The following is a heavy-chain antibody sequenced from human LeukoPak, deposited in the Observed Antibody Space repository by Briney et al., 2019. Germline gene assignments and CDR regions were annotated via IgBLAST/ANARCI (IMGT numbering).Heavy chain of an antibody. Sequence: GGSLRLSCAASGFTFSSYWMSWVRQAPGKGLEWVANIKQDGSEKYYVDSVKGRFTISRDNAKNSLYLQMNSLRAEDTAVYYCARDQGYYYDSSGYLDYWGQGTLVTVSS. V-gene: IGHV3-7*01. CDR3: ARDQGYYYDSSGYLDY. CDR2: IKQDGSEK. D-gene: IGHD3-22*01. CDR1: GFTFSSYW. J-gene: IGHJ4*02.